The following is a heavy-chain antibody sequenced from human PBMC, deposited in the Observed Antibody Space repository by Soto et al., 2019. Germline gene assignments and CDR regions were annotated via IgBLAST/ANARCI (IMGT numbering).Heavy chain of an antibody. CDR1: GYSFISHY. CDR2: IHPAGINT. Sequence: VSVKVSCKAFGYSFISHYMHWVRQAPGQGLEWMGTIHPAGINTAYAQKFQGRVTMTTDTSTSTVYLQMNSLITEDTAVYYCTYLYYYDSSGSLLNWGQGTLVTVSS. D-gene: IGHD3-22*01. J-gene: IGHJ4*02. V-gene: IGHV1-46*01. CDR3: TYLYYYDSSGSLLN.